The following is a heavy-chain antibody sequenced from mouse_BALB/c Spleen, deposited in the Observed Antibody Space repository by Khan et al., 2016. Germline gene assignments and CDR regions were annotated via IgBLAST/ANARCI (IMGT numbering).Heavy chain of an antibody. CDR1: GFTFSGFG. CDR2: ISSGSTNI. Sequence: EVELVESGGDLVKPGGSRKLSCAASGFTFSGFGMHWVSQAPEKGLEWVAYISSGSTNIYYEDTVKGRFTISRDNPKNTLFLQMTSLRSDDTASSYSARMGVSYALDYWGQGTSVTVSS. CDR3: ARMGVSYALDY. J-gene: IGHJ4*01. V-gene: IGHV5-17*02.